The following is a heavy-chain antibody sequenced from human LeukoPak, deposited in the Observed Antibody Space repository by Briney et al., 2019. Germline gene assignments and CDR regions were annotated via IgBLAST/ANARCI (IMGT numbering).Heavy chain of an antibody. CDR1: GGSISSNSYY. D-gene: IGHD4-17*01. CDR2: IYYSGST. V-gene: IGHV4-39*01. Sequence: SETLSLTCAVSGGSISSNSYYWGWIRQPPGKGLEWIGSIYYSGSTYYNPSLKSRVTISVDTSKNQFSLKLSSVTAADTAVYYCARRPDYGDYNWYFDLWGRGTLVTVSS. J-gene: IGHJ2*01. CDR3: ARRPDYGDYNWYFDL.